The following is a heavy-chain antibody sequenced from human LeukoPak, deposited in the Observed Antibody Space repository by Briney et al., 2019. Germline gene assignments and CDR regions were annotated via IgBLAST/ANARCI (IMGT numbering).Heavy chain of an antibody. CDR2: ISGSGGST. CDR3: AKDRAQTPLKY. V-gene: IGHV3-23*01. CDR1: GFTFSSYG. Sequence: GGSLRLSCAASGFTFSSYGMSWVRQAPGKGLEWVSAISGSGGSTYYADSMKGRFTISRDNSKNTLYLQMNSLRAEDTAVYYCAKDRAQTPLKYWGQGTLVTVSS. J-gene: IGHJ4*02. D-gene: IGHD3-10*01.